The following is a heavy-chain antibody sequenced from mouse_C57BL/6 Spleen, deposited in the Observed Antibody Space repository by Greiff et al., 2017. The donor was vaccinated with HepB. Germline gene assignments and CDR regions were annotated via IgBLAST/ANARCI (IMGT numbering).Heavy chain of an antibody. V-gene: IGHV2-9-1*01. Sequence: VMLVESGPGLVAPSQSLSITCTVSGFSLTSYAISWVRQPPGKGLEWLGVIWTGGGTNYNSALKSRLSISKDNSKSQVFLKMNSLQTDDTARYYCASSYDYDDGAWFAYWGQGTLVTVSA. CDR2: IWTGGGT. CDR1: GFSLTSYA. D-gene: IGHD2-4*01. J-gene: IGHJ3*01. CDR3: ASSYDYDDGAWFAY.